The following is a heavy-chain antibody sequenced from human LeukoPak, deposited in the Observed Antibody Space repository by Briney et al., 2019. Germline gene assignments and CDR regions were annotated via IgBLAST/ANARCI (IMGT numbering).Heavy chain of an antibody. CDR2: IYSDNT. D-gene: IGHD5-24*01. J-gene: IGHJ3*02. V-gene: IGHV3-53*01. Sequence: PGGSLRLSCTVSGFTVSSNSMSWVRQAPGKGLEWVSFIYSDNTHYSDSVKGRFTISRDNSKNTLYLQMNSLRAEDTAVYYCARGEMATIEDAFDIWGQGTMVTVSS. CDR1: GFTVSSNS. CDR3: ARGEMATIEDAFDI.